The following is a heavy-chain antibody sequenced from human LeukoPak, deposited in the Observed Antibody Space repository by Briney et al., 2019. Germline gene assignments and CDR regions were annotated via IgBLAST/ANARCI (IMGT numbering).Heavy chain of an antibody. V-gene: IGHV1-69*05. J-gene: IGHJ6*03. CDR1: GGTFSSYA. CDR2: IIPIFGTA. Sequence: SVTVSCKASGGTFSSYAISWVRQAPGQGLEWMGGIIPIFGTANYAQKFQGRVTITTDESTSTAYMELSSLRSEDTAVYYCASVAAAGTHYMDVWGKGTTVTVSS. CDR3: ASVAAAGTHYMDV. D-gene: IGHD6-13*01.